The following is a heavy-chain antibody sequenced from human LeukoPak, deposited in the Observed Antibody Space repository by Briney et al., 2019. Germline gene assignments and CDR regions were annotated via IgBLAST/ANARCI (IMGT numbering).Heavy chain of an antibody. Sequence: QPGGSLRLSCAASGFTFSSYSMNWVRQAPGKGLEWVSYISSSSSTIYYADSVKGRFTISRDNAKNSLYLQMNSLRAEDTAVYYCARDSGGAEYSDAFDIWGQGTMVTVSS. D-gene: IGHD5-12*01. V-gene: IGHV3-48*04. J-gene: IGHJ3*02. CDR3: ARDSGGAEYSDAFDI. CDR1: GFTFSSYS. CDR2: ISSSSSTI.